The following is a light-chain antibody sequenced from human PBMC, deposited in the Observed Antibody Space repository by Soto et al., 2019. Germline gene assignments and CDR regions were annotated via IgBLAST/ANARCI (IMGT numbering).Light chain of an antibody. J-gene: IGLJ3*02. CDR2: SNN. Sequence: QSVLTQPHSASGTPGQRVTISCSGSSSNIGSNYVFWYQQLPGTAPKLLVYSNNQRPSGVPDRFSGSKSGTSASLAISGLRSEDEADYYCAAWDDSLGVWVFAGGTKLTVL. CDR1: SSNIGSNY. CDR3: AAWDDSLGVWV. V-gene: IGLV1-47*02.